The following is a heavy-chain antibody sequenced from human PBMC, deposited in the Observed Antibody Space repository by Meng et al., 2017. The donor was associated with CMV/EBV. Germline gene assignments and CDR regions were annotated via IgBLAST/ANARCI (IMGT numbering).Heavy chain of an antibody. V-gene: IGHV3-30*02. Sequence: GESLKISCAASGFTFSSYSMHWVRQAPGKGLEWVAFIRYDGGNKYYADSVKGRFTISRDNSKNTLYLQMNSLRAEDTAVYYCAKRSNGYWDYYYYYGMDVWGQGTTVTVSS. CDR2: IRYDGGNK. CDR3: AKRSNGYWDYYYYYGMDV. D-gene: IGHD3-22*01. CDR1: GFTFSSYS. J-gene: IGHJ6*02.